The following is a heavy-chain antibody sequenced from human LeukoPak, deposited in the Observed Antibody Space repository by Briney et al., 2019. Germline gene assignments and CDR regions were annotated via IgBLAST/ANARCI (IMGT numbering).Heavy chain of an antibody. J-gene: IGHJ4*02. D-gene: IGHD4-17*01. CDR3: AKGPMTTVTYFDY. CDR2: IYSGGST. Sequence: QSGGSLRLSCAASGFTVSSNYISWVRQAPGKGLEWVSVIYSGGSTYYAESVKGRFTISRDNSTNTLYLQMSSLRAEDTAVYYCAKGPMTTVTYFDYWGQGTLVTVSS. CDR1: GFTVSSNY. V-gene: IGHV3-53*05.